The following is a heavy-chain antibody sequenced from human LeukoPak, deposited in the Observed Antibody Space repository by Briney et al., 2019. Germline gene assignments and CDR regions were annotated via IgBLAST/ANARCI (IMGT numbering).Heavy chain of an antibody. CDR1: GFSISNDW. D-gene: IGHD3-10*01. CDR2: VKSRSAGETT. V-gene: IGHV3-15*01. CDR3: TLIQGWGSGSYYRDF. J-gene: IGHJ4*02. Sequence: GGSLRLSCAASGFSISNDWMSWVRQAPGKGLEWVARVKSRSAGETTDYAAPVKGRFTISRDDSKNTLYLQMDSLKTEDTAVYYCTLIQGWGSGSYYRDFWGQGTLVTVSS.